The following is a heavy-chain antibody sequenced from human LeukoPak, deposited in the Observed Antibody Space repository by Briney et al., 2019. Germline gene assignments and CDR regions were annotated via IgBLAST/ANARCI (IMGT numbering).Heavy chain of an antibody. V-gene: IGHV4-30-2*01. CDR2: IYHSGST. CDR1: GASISSGGYS. D-gene: IGHD2-21*02. J-gene: IGHJ5*02. Sequence: SQTLSLTCAVSGASISSGGYSWSWIRQPPGRGLEWIGYIYHSGSTYYNPSLKSRVTISVDRSKTQFSLKLSSVTAADTAVYYCARGSYCGGDCYSGWFDPWGQGTLVTVSS. CDR3: ARGSYCGGDCYSGWFDP.